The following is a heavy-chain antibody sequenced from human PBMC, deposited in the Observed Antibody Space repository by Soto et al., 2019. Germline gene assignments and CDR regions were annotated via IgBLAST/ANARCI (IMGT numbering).Heavy chain of an antibody. V-gene: IGHV2-26*01. D-gene: IGHD3-10*01. CDR1: GFSLSNARMG. CDR2: IFSNDEK. Sequence: QVTLKESGPVLVKPTETLTLTCTVSGFSLSNARMGVSWIRQPPGKALEWLAHIFSNDEKSYSTSLKSRLTISKDTSKSQVVLTMTNMDPVDTATYYCARILIGGTAYGSGSYPLNYWGQGTLVTVSS. J-gene: IGHJ4*02. CDR3: ARILIGGTAYGSGSYPLNY.